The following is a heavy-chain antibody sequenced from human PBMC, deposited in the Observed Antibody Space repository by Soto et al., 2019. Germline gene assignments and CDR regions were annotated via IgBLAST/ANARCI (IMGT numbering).Heavy chain of an antibody. CDR2: INHSGST. D-gene: IGHD2-2*01. J-gene: IGHJ2*01. CDR1: GGSFSGYY. Sequence: QVQLQQWGAGLLKPSETLSLTCAVYGGSFSGYYWSWIRQPPGKGLEWIGEINHSGSTNYNPSLKSRVTISVDTSKNQFSLKLSSVTAADTAVYYYARGLVVPAARRRWYFDLWGRGTLVTVSS. CDR3: ARGLVVPAARRRWYFDL. V-gene: IGHV4-34*01.